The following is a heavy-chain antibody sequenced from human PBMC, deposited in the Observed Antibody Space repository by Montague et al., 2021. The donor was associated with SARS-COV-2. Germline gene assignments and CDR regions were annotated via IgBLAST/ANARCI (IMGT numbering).Heavy chain of an antibody. V-gene: IGHV4-39*01. Sequence: SETLSLTCAVYGGSFSGHYWGWIRQPPGKGLEWIGSIYYSGSTYYSPSLKSRVTISVDTSKNQFSLKLSSVTAADTAVYYCARHPLGYCSSTSCYVGWGQGTLVTVSS. CDR3: ARHPLGYCSSTSCYVG. D-gene: IGHD2-2*01. CDR1: GGSFSGHY. CDR2: IYYSGST. J-gene: IGHJ4*02.